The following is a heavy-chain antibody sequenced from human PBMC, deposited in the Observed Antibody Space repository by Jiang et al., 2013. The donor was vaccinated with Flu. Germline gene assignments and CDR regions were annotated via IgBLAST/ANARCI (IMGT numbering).Heavy chain of an antibody. CDR3: AHRNMNSVRGWFDS. Sequence: KPTQTLTLICTFPEFSLTTSRAAVGWIRQPPGKALEWLALIYGDGNKRHSPSLKNRLTISKDTSKNQVVLTMTNMDPVDTGTYYCAHRNMNSVRGWFDSWGQGNPGSPSPQ. D-gene: IGHD3-10*01. CDR1: EFSLTTSRAA. V-gene: IGHV2-5*02. CDR2: IYGDGNK. J-gene: IGHJ5*01.